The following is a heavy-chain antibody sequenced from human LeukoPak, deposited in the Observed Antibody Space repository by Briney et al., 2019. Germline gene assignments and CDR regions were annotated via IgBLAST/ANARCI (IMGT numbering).Heavy chain of an antibody. CDR3: AKSGDYGDYFFKPYYYYYYMDV. D-gene: IGHD4-17*01. J-gene: IGHJ6*03. V-gene: IGHV3-74*01. Sequence: GGSLRLSCAASGFTFSSYGMHWVRQAPGKGLEWVSRINTDGSTTTYAHSVKGRLTISRDNAKNTVYLQMNSLRAEDTAVYYCAKSGDYGDYFFKPYYYYYYMDVWGKGTTVTVSS. CDR1: GFTFSSYG. CDR2: INTDGSTT.